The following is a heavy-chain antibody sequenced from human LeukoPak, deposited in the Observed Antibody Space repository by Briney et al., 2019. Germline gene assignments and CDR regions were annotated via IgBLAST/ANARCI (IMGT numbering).Heavy chain of an antibody. D-gene: IGHD3-10*01. J-gene: IGHJ5*02. V-gene: IGHV1-46*01. CDR1: GYTFSSYG. CDR2: SNPSGGST. CDR3: ARGVVRGVITNGYNWFDP. Sequence: ASVKVSCKASGYTFSSYGISWVRQAPGHGIEWMGISNPSGGSTSYAQKFQGRVTMTRDTSTSTVYMELSSLRSEDTAVYYCARGVVRGVITNGYNWFDPWGQGTLVTVSS.